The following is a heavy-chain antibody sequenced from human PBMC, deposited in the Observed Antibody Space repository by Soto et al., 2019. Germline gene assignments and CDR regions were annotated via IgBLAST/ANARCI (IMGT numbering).Heavy chain of an antibody. CDR1: GYSISSSNW. V-gene: IGHV4-28*01. J-gene: IGHJ4*02. CDR2: IYYSGTT. Sequence: QVQLQESGPGLVKPSDTLSLTCAVSGYSISSSNWWGWIRQPPGKGLEWIGYIYYSGTTYYNPSRRSRVTMSVDTSKNQFSLKLTSVTAVDTAVYYCARREIQGPIDYWGQGTLVTVSS. CDR3: ARREIQGPIDY. D-gene: IGHD1-26*01.